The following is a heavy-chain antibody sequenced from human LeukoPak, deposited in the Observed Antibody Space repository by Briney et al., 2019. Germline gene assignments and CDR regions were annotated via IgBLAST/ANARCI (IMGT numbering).Heavy chain of an antibody. CDR2: MYYSGST. V-gene: IGHV4-59*01. D-gene: IGHD5-24*01. Sequence: NPSETLSLTCSVSGDSISNNLWSWIRQSPGKGLEWIGYMYYSGSTKYNPSLKSRVTISVDTSKNQFSLKLSSVTAADTAVYYCARGRTQLYYFDYWGQGTLVTVSS. CDR1: GDSISNNL. J-gene: IGHJ4*02. CDR3: ARGRTQLYYFDY.